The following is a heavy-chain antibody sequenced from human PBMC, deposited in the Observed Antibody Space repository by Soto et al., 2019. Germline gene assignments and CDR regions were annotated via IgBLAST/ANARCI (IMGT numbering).Heavy chain of an antibody. CDR2: ITGGGTT. J-gene: IGHJ4*02. D-gene: IGHD1-26*01. CDR1: GFTLSSNA. CDR3: AKDSGSYYY. V-gene: IGHV3-23*01. Sequence: PGXSLRLSCAASGFTLSSNAISWVRQAPGKGLEWVSGITGGGTTYYADAVTGRFTISRDTSKNTLYLQTNSLRVEDTAVYYCAKDSGSYYYWGQGTLVTVSS.